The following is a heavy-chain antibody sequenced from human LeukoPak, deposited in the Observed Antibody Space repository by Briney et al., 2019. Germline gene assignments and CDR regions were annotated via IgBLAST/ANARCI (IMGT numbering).Heavy chain of an antibody. J-gene: IGHJ4*02. CDR3: ARGRGAAAGGRFDY. D-gene: IGHD6-13*01. CDR2: IWYDGSNK. Sequence: GGSLRLSCTASGFTFRNYGMNWVRQAPGKGLEWVAGIWYDGSNKDYVDSVKGRFTISRDNSKNTLYLEMNSLTVEDTAVYYCARGRGAAAGGRFDYWGQGTLVTVSS. CDR1: GFTFRNYG. V-gene: IGHV3-33*01.